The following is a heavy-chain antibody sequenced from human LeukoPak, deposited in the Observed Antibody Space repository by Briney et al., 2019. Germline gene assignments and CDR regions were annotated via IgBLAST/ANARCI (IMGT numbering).Heavy chain of an antibody. V-gene: IGHV4-61*02. CDR2: IYTSGSL. Sequence: SQTLSLTCTVSGGSISSGSYYWSWIRQPAGKGLQWIGRIYTSGSLSYIPSLKSRLINSRDEATNQFALALTSGTGPGCALLFCARVASSVGNSLSYMDVWGKGTTVTIFS. CDR1: GGSISSGSYY. CDR3: ARVASSVGNSLSYMDV. D-gene: IGHD2-21*01. J-gene: IGHJ6*03.